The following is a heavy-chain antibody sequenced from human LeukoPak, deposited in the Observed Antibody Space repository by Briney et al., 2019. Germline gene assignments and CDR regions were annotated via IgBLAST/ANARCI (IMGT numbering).Heavy chain of an antibody. CDR2: INEDGSTT. CDR3: VRDLGGRSGH. J-gene: IGHJ4*02. CDR1: GFTFSSHW. V-gene: IGHV3-74*01. Sequence: GGSLRLSCAASGFTFSSHWMHWVRQAPGKGLVWVSRINEDGSTTNYADSVKGRSTIFRDNAKNTLYLQMNSLRAEDTAVYYCVRDLGGRSGHWGQGTLVTVSS. D-gene: IGHD1-26*01.